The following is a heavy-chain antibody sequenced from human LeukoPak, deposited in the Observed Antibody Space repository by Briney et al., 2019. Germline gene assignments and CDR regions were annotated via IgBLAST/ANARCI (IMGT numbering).Heavy chain of an antibody. CDR2: INEDGSTT. CDR3: VRDLGGRSGH. J-gene: IGHJ4*02. CDR1: GFTFSSHW. V-gene: IGHV3-74*01. Sequence: GGSLRLSCAASGFTFSSHWMHWVRQAPGKGLVWVSRINEDGSTTNYADSVKGRSTIFRDNAKNTLYLQMNSLRAEDTAVYYCVRDLGGRSGHWGQGTLVTVSS. D-gene: IGHD1-26*01.